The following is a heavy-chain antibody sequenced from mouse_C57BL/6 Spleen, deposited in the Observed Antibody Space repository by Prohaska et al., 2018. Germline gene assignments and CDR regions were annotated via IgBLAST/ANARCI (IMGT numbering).Heavy chain of an antibody. D-gene: IGHD2-1*01. V-gene: IGHV11-2*01. CDR2: INSDGSAI. CDR3: MRYGNYWYFDV. Sequence: EVQLFETGVGLVQPGGSRGLSCAGSGFTFIGFWMSWVRQTPGKTMEWIGDINSDGSAINYEPSIKDRFTIFRDNEKSTLYLQMSNVRSEDTATYFCMRYGNYWYFDVWGTGTTVTVSS. CDR1: GFTFIGFW. J-gene: IGHJ1*03.